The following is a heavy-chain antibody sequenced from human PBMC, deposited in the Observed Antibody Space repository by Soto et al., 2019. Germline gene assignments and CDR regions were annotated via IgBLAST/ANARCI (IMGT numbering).Heavy chain of an antibody. J-gene: IGHJ4*02. V-gene: IGHV4-59*01. Sequence: QVQLQESGPGLVKPSETLSLTCTVSGGSINSYYWSWIRQPPGKGLEWIGYIYDSGSTNYNPSLKRRVTISVDTSKNQFSLKLSSVTAADTAVYYCARELTTYYNSFDYWGQGTLVTVSS. CDR1: GGSINSYY. CDR3: ARELTTYYNSFDY. D-gene: IGHD3-9*01. CDR2: IYDSGST.